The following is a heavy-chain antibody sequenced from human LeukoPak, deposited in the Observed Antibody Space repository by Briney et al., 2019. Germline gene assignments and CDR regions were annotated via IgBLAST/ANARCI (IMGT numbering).Heavy chain of an antibody. Sequence: ASVKVSCKVSGYTLTELSMHWVRQAPGKGLEWMGGFDPEDGETIYAQKFQGRVTMTEDTSTDTAYMELSSLRSEDTAVYYCATGIGSTSWDKLGGFWGQGTMVTVSS. V-gene: IGHV1-24*01. CDR2: FDPEDGET. D-gene: IGHD2-2*01. J-gene: IGHJ3*01. CDR3: ATGIGSTSWDKLGGF. CDR1: GYTLTELS.